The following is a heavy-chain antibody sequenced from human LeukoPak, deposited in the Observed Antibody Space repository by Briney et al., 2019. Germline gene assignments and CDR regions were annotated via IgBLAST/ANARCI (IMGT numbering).Heavy chain of an antibody. V-gene: IGHV3-30*04. CDR3: ARDQGYYGSGSYSDDYYYGMDV. CDR2: ISYDGSNK. J-gene: IGHJ6*02. D-gene: IGHD3-10*01. CDR1: GFTFSSYA. Sequence: GGSLRLSCAASGFTFSSYAMHWVRQAPGKGLEWVAVISYDGSNKYYADSVKGRFTISRDNSKNTLYLRMNSLRAEDTAVYYCARDQGYYGSGSYSDDYYYGMDVWGQGTTVTVSS.